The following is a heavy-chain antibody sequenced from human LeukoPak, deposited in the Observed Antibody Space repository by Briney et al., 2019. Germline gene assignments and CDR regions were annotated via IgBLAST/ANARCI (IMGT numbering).Heavy chain of an antibody. V-gene: IGHV1-18*01. CDR2: ISAYNGST. CDR3: ASGSTGTDYYYGMDV. J-gene: IGHJ6*02. CDR1: GYTFTSYG. D-gene: IGHD1-1*01. Sequence: ASVKVSCKASGYTFTSYGISWVRQAPGQGLEWMGWISAYNGSTNYAQRLQGRVTMTTDTSTSTAYMELRSLRSDDTAVYYCASGSTGTDYYYGMDVWGQGTTVTVSS.